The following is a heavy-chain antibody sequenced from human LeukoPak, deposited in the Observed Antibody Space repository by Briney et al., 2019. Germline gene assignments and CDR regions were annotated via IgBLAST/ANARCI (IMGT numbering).Heavy chain of an antibody. CDR3: ARDGFNSGWYSGDC. Sequence: ASVKVSCKTSGYTFTTYYMHWVRQAPGQGLEWMGIINPSGGSTIYSQKFQGRVTMTRDMSTTTVFMELRSLKSEDTAIYYCARDGFNSGWYSGDCWGQGTLVTVSS. CDR2: INPSGGST. V-gene: IGHV1-46*01. CDR1: GYTFTTYY. D-gene: IGHD6-19*01. J-gene: IGHJ4*02.